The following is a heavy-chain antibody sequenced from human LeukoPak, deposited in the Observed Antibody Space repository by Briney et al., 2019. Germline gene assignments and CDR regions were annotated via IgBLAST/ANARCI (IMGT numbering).Heavy chain of an antibody. J-gene: IGHJ6*02. CDR1: GGPFSGYY. V-gene: IGHV4-34*01. CDR3: ASDRSYYGMDV. CDR2: INHSGST. Sequence: SETLSLTCAVYGGPFSGYYWSWIRQPPGKGLEWIGEINHSGSTNYNPSLKSRVTISVDTSKNQFSLKLSSVTAADTAVYYCASDRSYYGMDVWGQGTTVTVSS.